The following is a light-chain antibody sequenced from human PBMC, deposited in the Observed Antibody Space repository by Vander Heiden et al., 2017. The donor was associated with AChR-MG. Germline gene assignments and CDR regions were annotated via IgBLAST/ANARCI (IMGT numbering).Light chain of an antibody. CDR1: SSNIGRNT. CDR2: SNT. J-gene: IGLJ2*01. Sequence: QSVLTQPPSASGTPGQTVTIPCSGSSSNIGRNTLNWYQQLPGTAPKLLIFSNTQRPSGVPDRFSGSKSGTSASLAISGLQSEDEADYYCAAWDDSLRGGVFGGGTKLTVL. V-gene: IGLV1-44*01. CDR3: AAWDDSLRGGV.